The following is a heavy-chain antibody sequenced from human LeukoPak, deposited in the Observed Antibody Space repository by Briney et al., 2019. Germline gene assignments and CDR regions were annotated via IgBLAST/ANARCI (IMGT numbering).Heavy chain of an antibody. CDR2: ISGSGGST. V-gene: IGHV3-23*01. J-gene: IGHJ1*01. Sequence: PGGSLRLSCAASGFTFSSYAMSWVGQAPGKGLEWVSAISGSGGSTYYADSVKGRFTISRDNSKNTLYLQMNSLRAEDTAVYYCAKDRSSSWYEYFQHWGQGTLVTVSS. D-gene: IGHD6-13*01. CDR1: GFTFSSYA. CDR3: AKDRSSSWYEYFQH.